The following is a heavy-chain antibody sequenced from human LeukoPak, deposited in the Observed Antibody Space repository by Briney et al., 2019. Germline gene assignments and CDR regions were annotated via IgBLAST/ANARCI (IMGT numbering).Heavy chain of an antibody. CDR1: GYTFTDYY. V-gene: IGHV1-2*02. CDR2: INPNSGAT. J-gene: IGHJ5*02. Sequence: ASVKVSCKASGYTFTDYYVHWVRQVPGQGLQWLGWINPNSGATNYAQKVQGRVTMARDTSIDTAYMDLSRLTSDDTAVYFCARGGIVMGDYDWFDPWGQGTLVTVSS. D-gene: IGHD3-16*02. CDR3: ARGGIVMGDYDWFDP.